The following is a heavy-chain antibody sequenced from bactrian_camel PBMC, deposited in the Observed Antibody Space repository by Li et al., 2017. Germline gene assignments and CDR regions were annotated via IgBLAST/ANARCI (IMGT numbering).Heavy chain of an antibody. V-gene: IGHV3S1*01. Sequence: VQLVESGGGSVQPGGSLRLSCAASGYSASAYCLAWFRQVPGKAREGVAGIGTNGATTYADSVKDRFTVSKDNAKNTLYLEMNNLTPDDTAMYLCATHIRPGRMNWWRLLQAPEYMNWGQGTQVTVS. D-gene: IGHD7*01. CDR2: IGTNGAT. CDR3: ATHIRPGRMNWWRLLQAPEYMN. J-gene: IGHJ4*01. CDR1: GYSASAYC.